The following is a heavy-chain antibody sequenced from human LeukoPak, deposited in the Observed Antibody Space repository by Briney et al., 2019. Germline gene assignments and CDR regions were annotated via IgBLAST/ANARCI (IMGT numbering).Heavy chain of an antibody. V-gene: IGHV3-23*01. CDR2: ISGSGIYT. CDR3: AKSRAVDVNWFDP. J-gene: IGHJ5*02. CDR1: GFNFSSYA. D-gene: IGHD3-10*01. Sequence: GGSLRLSCAASGFNFSSYALSWVRQAPGKGLEWVSAISGSGIYTYYADSVKGRFTISRDNSKNTLYLQMNTLRAEDTAVYYCAKSRAVDVNWFDPWGQGTLVTVSS.